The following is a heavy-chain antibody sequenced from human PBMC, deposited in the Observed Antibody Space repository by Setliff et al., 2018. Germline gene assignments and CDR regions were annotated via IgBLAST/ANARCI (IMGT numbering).Heavy chain of an antibody. J-gene: IGHJ4*02. Sequence: SETLSLTCAAYGGTFSYYYWTWIRQPLGKGLEWIGEINHSGTTNYNPSLKSRVTMSVDKSRNQFSLRLTSVTAADTAIYYCTRAYSGSHDYWGQGTLVTVSS. CDR1: GGTFSYYY. D-gene: IGHD1-26*01. CDR2: INHSGTT. V-gene: IGHV4-34*01. CDR3: TRAYSGSHDY.